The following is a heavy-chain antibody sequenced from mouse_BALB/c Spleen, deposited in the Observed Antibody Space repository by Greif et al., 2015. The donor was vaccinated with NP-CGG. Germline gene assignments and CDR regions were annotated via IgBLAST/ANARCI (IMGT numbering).Heavy chain of an antibody. D-gene: IGHD1-1*01. CDR2: ISTYYGNT. Sequence: QVQLQQSGPELVRPGVSVKISCKGSSYTFTDYAMHWVKQSHAKSLEWVGVISTYYGNTNYNQKFKGKATMTVDKSSSTAYMELARLTSEDSAVYYCARSTVVATGEFYYAMDYWGQGTSVTVSS. J-gene: IGHJ4*01. CDR3: ARSTVVATGEFYYAMDY. CDR1: SYTFTDYA. V-gene: IGHV1-67*01.